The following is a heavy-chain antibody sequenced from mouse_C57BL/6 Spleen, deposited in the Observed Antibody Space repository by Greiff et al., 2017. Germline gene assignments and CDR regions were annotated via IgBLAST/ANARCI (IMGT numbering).Heavy chain of an antibody. CDR2: IYPGDGDT. V-gene: IGHV1-82*01. D-gene: IGHD1-1*02. CDR3: ARSGVATRAMDY. J-gene: IGHJ4*01. Sequence: VKLQQSGPELVKPGASVKISCKASGYAFSSSWMNWVKQRPGKGLEWIGRIYPGDGDTNYNGKFKGKATLTADKSSSTAYMQLSSLTSEDSAVYYCARSGVATRAMDYWGQGTSVTVSS. CDR1: GYAFSSSW.